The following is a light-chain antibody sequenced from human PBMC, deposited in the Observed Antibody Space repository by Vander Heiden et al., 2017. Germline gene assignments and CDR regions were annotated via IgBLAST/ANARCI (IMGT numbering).Light chain of an antibody. CDR2: DAS. CDR3: QQHDNLPPYT. CDR1: QDISNY. J-gene: IGKJ2*01. V-gene: IGKV1-33*01. Sequence: DIHMTQPPSSLSASVGDRVTITCQASQDISNYLNWYQQEPGKAPKLLIYDASNLKTGVLSRCSGSGWGTDFTFPISSRQQEDIAAYYCQQHDNLPPYTFGQGTKLEIK.